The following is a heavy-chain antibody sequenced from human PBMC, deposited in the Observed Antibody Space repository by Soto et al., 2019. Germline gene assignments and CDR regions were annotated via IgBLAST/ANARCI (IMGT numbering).Heavy chain of an antibody. V-gene: IGHV3-53*01. CDR3: ATGLTLPVRPSFDT. D-gene: IGHD2-21*02. J-gene: IGHJ5*02. CDR2: IFSGDNT. CDR1: GFTVSGNY. Sequence: EVQLVESGGGLIQPGGSLRLSCAASGFTVSGNYITWVRQAPGKGLEWASVIFSGDNTYYSDSVKGPFTISRDNSKNTVYHQMNRLSGDDTAVYFCATGLTLPVRPSFDTWGQGTLFTVSS.